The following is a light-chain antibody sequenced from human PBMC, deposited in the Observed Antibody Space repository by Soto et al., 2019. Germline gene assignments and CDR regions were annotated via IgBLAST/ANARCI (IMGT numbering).Light chain of an antibody. CDR2: DAS. CDR1: QSSSSW. J-gene: IGKJ2*01. Sequence: DIQMTQSPSTLSASVGDRVTITRRASQSSSSWLAWYQQKPGEAPKLLIYDASSLESGVPPRFSGSGSGTEFTLTISSLQPDDFATYYCQLYNSYTFGQGTKLEIK. CDR3: QLYNSYT. V-gene: IGKV1-5*01.